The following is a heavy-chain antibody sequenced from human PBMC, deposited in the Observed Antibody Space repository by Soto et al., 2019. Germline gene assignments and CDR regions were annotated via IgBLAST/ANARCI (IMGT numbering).Heavy chain of an antibody. Sequence: EVQLVESGGGLVQPGGSLRLSCAASGFSFSDYDMHWVRQATGKGLEWVSAIGTAGDTYYPGSVKGRFTISRENAKNSLYLQMNSLRAEDTAVYYCARARPAAGIDYWGQGTLVTVSS. V-gene: IGHV3-13*01. J-gene: IGHJ4*02. CDR3: ARARPAAGIDY. CDR1: GFSFSDYD. CDR2: IGTAGDT. D-gene: IGHD6-13*01.